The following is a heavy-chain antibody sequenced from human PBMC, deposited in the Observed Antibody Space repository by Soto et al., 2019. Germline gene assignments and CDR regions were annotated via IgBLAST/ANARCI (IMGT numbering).Heavy chain of an antibody. V-gene: IGHV1-8*01. J-gene: IGHJ6*02. CDR2: MNPNSGNT. D-gene: IGHD3-3*01. CDR1: GYTFTSYD. CDR3: ARDLYYDFWSGQNSYYGMDV. Sequence: GASVKVSCKASGYTFTSYDINWVRQATGQGLEWMGWMNPNSGNTGYAQKFQGRVTMTRNTSISTAYMELSSLRSEHTAVYYCARDLYYDFWSGQNSYYGMDVWGQGTTVTVSS.